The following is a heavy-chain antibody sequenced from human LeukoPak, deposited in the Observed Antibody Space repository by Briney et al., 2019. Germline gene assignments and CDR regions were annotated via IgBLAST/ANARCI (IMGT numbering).Heavy chain of an antibody. J-gene: IGHJ5*02. CDR2: ISSSGSTT. Sequence: GGSLRLSCAASGFTFSSYEMNWVRQAPGKGLEWVSYISSSGSTTYYADSVKGRFTISRDNSKNTLYLQMNSLRAEDTAVYYCAKDLRGRGVIGINWFDPWGQGTLVTVSS. V-gene: IGHV3-48*03. CDR3: AKDLRGRGVIGINWFDP. CDR1: GFTFSSYE. D-gene: IGHD3-16*02.